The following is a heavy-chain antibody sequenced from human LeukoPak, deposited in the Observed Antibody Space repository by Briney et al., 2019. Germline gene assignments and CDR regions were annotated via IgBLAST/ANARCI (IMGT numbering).Heavy chain of an antibody. CDR2: IYYSGST. J-gene: IGHJ2*01. Sequence: SETLSLTCTVSGGSISSYYWSWIRQPPGRGLEWIGNIYYSGSTSYNPSLMSRVTVSVDTSKNQFSLRLSSVTATDTAVYYCARHPGNSYGTWYFDLWGRGTLVAVSS. CDR1: GGSISSYY. CDR3: ARHPGNSYGTWYFDL. V-gene: IGHV4-59*08. D-gene: IGHD5-18*01.